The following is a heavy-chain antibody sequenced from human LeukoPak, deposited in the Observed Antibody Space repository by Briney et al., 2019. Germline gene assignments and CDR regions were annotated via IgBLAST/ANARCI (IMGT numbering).Heavy chain of an antibody. CDR1: GLNFSDYA. J-gene: IGHJ4*02. V-gene: IGHV3-30*01. Sequence: PGGSLRLSCAASGLNFSDYAMHWIRQAPGKGLEWVAVLSYDGSDKYYADSVKGRFTISRDNSKNTLYLQMNSLRAEDTAVYYCARDRSGSYGLLGYWGQGTLVTVYS. D-gene: IGHD1-26*01. CDR2: LSYDGSDK. CDR3: ARDRSGSYGLLGY.